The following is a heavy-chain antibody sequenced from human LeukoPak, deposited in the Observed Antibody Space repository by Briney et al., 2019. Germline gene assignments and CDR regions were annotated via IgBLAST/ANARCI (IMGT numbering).Heavy chain of an antibody. V-gene: IGHV3-7*01. Sequence: PGGSLRLSCAASGFTFSCYSMNWVRQAPGKGLEWVAHINQDRSETYYVDSVKGRFTIARDNAKNSLYLQMNSLRAEDTAVYYCARDPLRGYNYAYGDYWGQGILVIVS. D-gene: IGHD5-18*01. J-gene: IGHJ4*02. CDR2: INQDRSET. CDR3: ARDPLRGYNYAYGDY. CDR1: GFTFSCYS.